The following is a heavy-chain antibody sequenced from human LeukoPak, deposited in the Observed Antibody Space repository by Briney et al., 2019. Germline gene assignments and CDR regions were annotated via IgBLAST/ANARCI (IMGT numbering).Heavy chain of an antibody. J-gene: IGHJ4*02. D-gene: IGHD2-21*01. CDR2: IKEDGSEK. CDR3: ARDLYSQY. Sequence: GGSLRLSCAASGFTFSAHWMSWVRQAPGKGLEWVANIKEDGSEKYYVDSVKGRFTISRDTAKNSLYRQMNSLRAEDTAVYYCARDLYSQYWGQGTLVTVSS. V-gene: IGHV3-7*01. CDR1: GFTFSAHW.